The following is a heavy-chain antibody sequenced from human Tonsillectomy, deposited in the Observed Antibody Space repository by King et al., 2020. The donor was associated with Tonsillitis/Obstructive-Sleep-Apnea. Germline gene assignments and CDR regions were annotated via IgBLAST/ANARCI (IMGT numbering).Heavy chain of an antibody. CDR1: GGSISSYY. D-gene: IGHD2-8*01. J-gene: IGHJ3*02. CDR2: IYYSGST. CDR3: ARDMVLEAGGDAFDI. V-gene: IGHV4-59*01. Sequence: QLQEPGPGLVKPSETLSLTCTVSGGSISSYYWSWIRQPPGKGLDWIGYIYYSGSTNYNPSLKSRVTISVDTSKNQFSLKLSSVTAADTAVYYCARDMVLEAGGDAFDIWGQGTMVTVSS.